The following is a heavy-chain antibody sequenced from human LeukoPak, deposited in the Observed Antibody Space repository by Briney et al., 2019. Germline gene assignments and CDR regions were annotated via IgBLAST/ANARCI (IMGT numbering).Heavy chain of an antibody. CDR3: AKEIAVAGTSYYFDY. J-gene: IGHJ4*02. CDR2: ISYDGSNK. D-gene: IGHD6-19*01. Sequence: PGGSLRLSCAASGFTFSSYAMHWVRQAPGKGLEWVAAISYDGSNKYYADSVKGRFTISRDNSKNTLYLQMNSLRAEDTAVYYCAKEIAVAGTSYYFDYWGQGTLVTVSS. V-gene: IGHV3-30-3*01. CDR1: GFTFSSYA.